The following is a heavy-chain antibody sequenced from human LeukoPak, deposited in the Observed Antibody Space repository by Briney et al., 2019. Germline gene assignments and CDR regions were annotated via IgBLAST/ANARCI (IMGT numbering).Heavy chain of an antibody. V-gene: IGHV4-38-2*02. CDR2: IYHSGST. J-gene: IGHJ4*02. D-gene: IGHD2-2*01. CDR1: GYSISSGYY. Sequence: SETLSLTCAVSGYSISSGYYWGWIRQPPGKGLEWIGSIYHSGSTCYNPSLKSRVTISVDTSKNQFSLRLSSVAAADTAVYYCATEGSASQTIDYWGQGTLVTVSS. CDR3: ATEGSASQTIDY.